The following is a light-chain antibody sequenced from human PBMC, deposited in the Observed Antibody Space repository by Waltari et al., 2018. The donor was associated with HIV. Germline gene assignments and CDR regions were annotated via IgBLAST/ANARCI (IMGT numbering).Light chain of an antibody. CDR2: DNT. Sequence: QSVLTQPPSVSGAPGQRVTISCTGNSSNIGAGYDVHWYQQLPGKAPKLLISDNTKRPAGVPDRFAVSKSGTSASLAITGLRAEDEADYYCQSYPASLTVSLIFGGGTRLTVL. CDR3: QSYPASLTVSLI. CDR1: SSNIGAGYD. V-gene: IGLV1-40*01. J-gene: IGLJ2*01.